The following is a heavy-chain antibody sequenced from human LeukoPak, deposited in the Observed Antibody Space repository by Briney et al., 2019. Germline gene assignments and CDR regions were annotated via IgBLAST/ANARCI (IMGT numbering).Heavy chain of an antibody. D-gene: IGHD6-6*01. CDR3: ARGREGRAARWWVEETLWHFPDP. CDR2: ISTTSSHI. V-gene: IGHV3-21*01. J-gene: IGHJ5*02. CDR1: GFTFSSYA. Sequence: PGGSLRLSCAASGFTFSSYAMIWVRQAPGKGLEWVSSISTTSSHIYYADSVKGRFTISRDNAKNSLYLQMNSLRVEDTAVYYCARGREGRAARWWVEETLWHFPDPWGQGTLVTVSS.